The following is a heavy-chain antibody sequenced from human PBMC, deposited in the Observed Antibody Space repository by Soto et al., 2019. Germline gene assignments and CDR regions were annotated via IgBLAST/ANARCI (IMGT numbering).Heavy chain of an antibody. CDR1: LGTFSSYA. J-gene: IGHJ6*02. D-gene: IGHD3-3*01. V-gene: IGHV1-69*13. CDR2: IIPIFGTA. CDR3: ARDRSFYDFWSGRDNRHYYYGMDV. Sequence: SSVKVYCKASLGTFSSYAISWVRQAPGQGLEWIGGIIPIFGTANYAQKFQGRVTITADESTSTAYMELSSLRSEDTAVYYCARDRSFYDFWSGRDNRHYYYGMDVWGQGTTVTVSS.